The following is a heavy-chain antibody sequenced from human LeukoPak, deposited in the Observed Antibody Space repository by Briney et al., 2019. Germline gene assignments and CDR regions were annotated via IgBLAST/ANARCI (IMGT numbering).Heavy chain of an antibody. Sequence: SETLSLTCTVSGGSISSYYWSWIRQPPGKGLEWIGYIYTSGSTNYNPSLKSRVTISVDTSKNQFSLKLSSVTAADTAVYYCARRIAARSYIWFDPWGQGTLVTVSS. CDR2: IYTSGST. CDR3: ARRIAARSYIWFDP. CDR1: GGSISSYY. J-gene: IGHJ5*02. V-gene: IGHV4-4*09. D-gene: IGHD6-6*01.